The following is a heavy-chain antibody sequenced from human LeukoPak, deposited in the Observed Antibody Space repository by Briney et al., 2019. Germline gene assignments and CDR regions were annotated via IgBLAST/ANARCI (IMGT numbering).Heavy chain of an antibody. CDR3: AGPVRLGELVADY. CDR1: GFTLSSYS. Sequence: GGSLRLSCAASGFTLSSYSMHWVRQAPGKGLEWVAVIYYDGNNKFYADSVKGRFTISRDDSKNTLYLQMNSLSSDDTAVYYCAGPVRLGELVADYWGQGTLVTVSS. CDR2: IYYDGNNK. J-gene: IGHJ4*02. V-gene: IGHV3-30*04. D-gene: IGHD3-16*01.